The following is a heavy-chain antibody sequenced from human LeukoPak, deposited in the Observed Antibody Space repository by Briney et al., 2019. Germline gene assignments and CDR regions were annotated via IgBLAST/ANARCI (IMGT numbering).Heavy chain of an antibody. D-gene: IGHD6-6*01. J-gene: IGHJ5*02. CDR3: ARRRFIAARRWFDP. CDR1: GGSFSGYY. Sequence: HPSETLSLTCAVYGGSFSGYYWSWIRQPPGKGLEWIGEINHSGSTNYNPSLKSRVTISVDTSKNQFSLKLSSVTAADTAVYYCARRRFIAARRWFDPWGQGTLVTASS. CDR2: INHSGST. V-gene: IGHV4-34*01.